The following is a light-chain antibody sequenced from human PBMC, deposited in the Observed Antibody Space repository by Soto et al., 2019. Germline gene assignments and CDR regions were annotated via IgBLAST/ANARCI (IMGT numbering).Light chain of an antibody. V-gene: IGKV3-20*01. CDR2: GAS. J-gene: IGKJ1*01. CDR1: QSISSSY. CDR3: QQYVSSPWT. Sequence: EIVLTQSPGTLSLSPGERATLSCRASQSISSSYLAWYQRKPGQAPRPLIYGASSRATGIPDRFSGSGSGTDFTLTISRLEPEDFAVYYCQQYVSSPWTFGQGTKVEIK.